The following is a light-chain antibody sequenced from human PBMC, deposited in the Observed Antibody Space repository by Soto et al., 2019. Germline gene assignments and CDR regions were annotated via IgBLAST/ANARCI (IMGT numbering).Light chain of an antibody. CDR1: TSNIGAGYD. J-gene: IGLJ1*01. V-gene: IGLV1-40*01. CDR3: QSYDSRLSNYV. Sequence: QSVLTQPPSVSGAPGQRGTISCTGTTSNIGAGYDVHWYQQLPGTAPKLLIYGNINRTSGVPDRFSGSKSGPSASLAITGLQAEDEADYYCQSYDSRLSNYVFGGGTNLTVL. CDR2: GNI.